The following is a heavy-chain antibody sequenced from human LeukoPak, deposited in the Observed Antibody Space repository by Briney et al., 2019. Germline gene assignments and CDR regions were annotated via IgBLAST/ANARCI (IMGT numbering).Heavy chain of an antibody. Sequence: SETLSLTCTVSGGSISSGDYYWSWIRQPPGKGLEWIGYIHYSGSTYYNPSLKSRVTISVDTSKNQFSLKLSSVTAADTAVYYCASDMVRGVMVHAFDIWGQGTMVTVSS. CDR1: GGSISSGDYY. J-gene: IGHJ3*02. D-gene: IGHD3-10*01. V-gene: IGHV4-30-4*01. CDR2: IHYSGST. CDR3: ASDMVRGVMVHAFDI.